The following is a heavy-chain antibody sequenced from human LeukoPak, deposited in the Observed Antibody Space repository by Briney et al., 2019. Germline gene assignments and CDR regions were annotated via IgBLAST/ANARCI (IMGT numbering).Heavy chain of an antibody. CDR1: GFTFNNFG. CDR3: ARDLDYGGSYRDYYYYGMDV. V-gene: IGHV3-30*03. J-gene: IGHJ6*02. D-gene: IGHD4-23*01. CDR2: ISYDGSNK. Sequence: GGSLRLSCAAAGFTFNNFGLHWVRQPPGKGLEWVAVISYDGSNKYYADSVKGRFTISRDNSKNTLYLQMNSLRAEDTAVYYCARDLDYGGSYRDYYYYGMDVWGQGTTVTVSS.